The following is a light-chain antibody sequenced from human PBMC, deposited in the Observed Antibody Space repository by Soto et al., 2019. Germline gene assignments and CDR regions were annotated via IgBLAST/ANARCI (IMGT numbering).Light chain of an antibody. Sequence: QSVLTQPPSASGTPGQRVTISCSGSSSNIGSNYVSWYQQLPGTAPKLLIYRNDQRPSGVPERFSGSKSGTSASLAISGPRSEDEADYYCAAWDDTLSGPPFGGGTKVTVL. CDR1: SSNIGSNY. J-gene: IGLJ2*01. CDR2: RND. V-gene: IGLV1-47*01. CDR3: AAWDDTLSGPP.